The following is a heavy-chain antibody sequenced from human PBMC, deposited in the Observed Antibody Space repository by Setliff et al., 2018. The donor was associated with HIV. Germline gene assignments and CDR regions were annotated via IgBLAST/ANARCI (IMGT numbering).Heavy chain of an antibody. CDR2: IYYSGAT. V-gene: IGHV4-39*01. J-gene: IGHJ4*02. CDR1: GGSININNYY. D-gene: IGHD7-27*01. CDR3: ARQGRPGDFDS. Sequence: SETLSLTCTVSGGSININNYYWGWIRQPPGKGLEWIGSIYYSGATYYKPSLKSRLTIAIDTSKNQFSLKLRAVTAADSAVYYCARQGRPGDFDSWGQGTLVTVSS.